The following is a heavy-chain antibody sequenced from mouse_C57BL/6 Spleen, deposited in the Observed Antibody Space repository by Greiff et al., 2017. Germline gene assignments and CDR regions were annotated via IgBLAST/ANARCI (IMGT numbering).Heavy chain of an antibody. V-gene: IGHV1-42*01. J-gene: IGHJ1*03. CDR3: ARSYYGSSYGYFDD. Sequence: VQLQQSGPELVKPGASVKISCKASGYSFTGYYMNWVKQSPEKSLEWIGEVNPSTGGNTYNQTFQAKATLTVNKSSSKAYIQLKSLTSTASAAYYGARSYYGSSYGYFDDWGTGTTVTVSS. CDR2: VNPSTGGN. D-gene: IGHD1-1*01. CDR1: GYSFTGYY.